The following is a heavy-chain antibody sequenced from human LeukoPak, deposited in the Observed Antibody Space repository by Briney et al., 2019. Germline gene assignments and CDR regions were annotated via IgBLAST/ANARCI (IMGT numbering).Heavy chain of an antibody. D-gene: IGHD2-15*01. CDR3: ARDDWAASGFYGMDV. J-gene: IGHJ6*02. Sequence: GGSLRLSCAASGFTFSTYWMGWVRQAPGKGLEWVASIKQDGSEKYYVDSVKGRFTISRDNAKNSLSLQMNSLRAEDMAVYYCARDDWAASGFYGMDVWGRGTTVTVSS. CDR1: GFTFSTYW. V-gene: IGHV3-7*01. CDR2: IKQDGSEK.